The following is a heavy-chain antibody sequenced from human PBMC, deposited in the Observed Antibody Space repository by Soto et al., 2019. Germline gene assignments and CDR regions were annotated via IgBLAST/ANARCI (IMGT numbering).Heavy chain of an antibody. CDR2: IHHSGAT. Sequence: QIQLQESGPGLVKSSGTLSLTCTVSGDSITNSDWWSWVRQSPGKGLEWIGEIHHSGATNYNPSLKRRGTISVDKSKNHLSLKVSSVTAADTAVYYCVGNGYYCLDIWGRGTTVTVSS. CDR1: GDSITNSDW. J-gene: IGHJ6*02. CDR3: VGNGYYCLDI. V-gene: IGHV4-4*02.